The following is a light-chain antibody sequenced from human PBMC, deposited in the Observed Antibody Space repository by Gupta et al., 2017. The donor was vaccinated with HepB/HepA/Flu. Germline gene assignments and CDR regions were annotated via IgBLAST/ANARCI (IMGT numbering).Light chain of an antibody. V-gene: IGKV1-5*03. J-gene: IGKJ1*01. CDR1: QSISDW. CDR3: QYYNSYWGT. Sequence: DIQMTQSPSTLSASVGDRVTITCRASQSISDWLAWYRQRPGQAPEVLIYKASSLESGVPSRFSGSGFGTEFTLTISSLQPDDFATYYCQYYNSYWGTFGQGTKVEIK. CDR2: KAS.